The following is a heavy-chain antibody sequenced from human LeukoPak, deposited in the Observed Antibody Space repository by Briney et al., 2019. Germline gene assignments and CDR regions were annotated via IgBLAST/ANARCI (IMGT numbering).Heavy chain of an antibody. CDR3: ARAGDSTGYPFDY. D-gene: IGHD3-22*01. Sequence: SETLSLTCTVSGGSIRSYYWSWIRQPPGKGLEWIGHIYSSGSTNYNPSLKSRVTMSVDTSKNQFSLRLGSVTVADTAVHYCARAGDSTGYPFDYWGHGTLVPVS. CDR2: IYSSGST. V-gene: IGHV4-59*01. J-gene: IGHJ4*01. CDR1: GGSIRSYY.